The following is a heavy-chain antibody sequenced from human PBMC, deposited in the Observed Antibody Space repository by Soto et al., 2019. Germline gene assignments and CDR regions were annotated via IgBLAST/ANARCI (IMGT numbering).Heavy chain of an antibody. V-gene: IGHV3-30*18. CDR2: ISYEGSNR. CDR3: AKDYGDYNFNYGMDV. J-gene: IGHJ6*02. CDR1: GFRFSAYA. Sequence: GGSLRLACAASGFRFSAYAMHWGRQAPGKGLEWVAVISYEGSNRFYADSVKGRFTVSRDNSKNMVYLQMNSLRGEDTAVFYCAKDYGDYNFNYGMDVWGQGTTVTVSS. D-gene: IGHD4-17*01.